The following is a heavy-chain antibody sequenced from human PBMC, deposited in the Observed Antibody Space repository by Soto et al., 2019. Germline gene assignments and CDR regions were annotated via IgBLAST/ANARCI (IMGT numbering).Heavy chain of an antibody. J-gene: IGHJ3*02. CDR3: GRGSDYYDSSGFHYDAFDI. CDR1: GGTFSSYA. Sequence: QVQLVQSGAEVKKPGSSVKVSCKASGGTFSSYAISWVRQAPGQGLEWMGGIIPIFGTANYAQKFQGRVTITAEESKSQGYMELGRLRSEGTAVYFFGRGSDYYDSSGFHYDAFDIWGQGTMVTVSS. CDR2: IIPIFGTA. V-gene: IGHV1-69*01. D-gene: IGHD3-22*01.